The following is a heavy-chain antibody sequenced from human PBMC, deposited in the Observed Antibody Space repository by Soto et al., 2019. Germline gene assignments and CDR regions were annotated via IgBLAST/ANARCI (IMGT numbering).Heavy chain of an antibody. Sequence: ASVKVSCKASGGTFSSYAISWVRQAPGQGLEWMGGIIPIFGTANYAQKFQGRVTITADESTSTAYMELSSLRSEDTAVYYCACGLFYGSGIPSCYCGQGSLVTGSS. D-gene: IGHD3-10*01. CDR1: GGTFSSYA. J-gene: IGHJ4*02. CDR3: ACGLFYGSGIPSCY. CDR2: IIPIFGTA. V-gene: IGHV1-69*13.